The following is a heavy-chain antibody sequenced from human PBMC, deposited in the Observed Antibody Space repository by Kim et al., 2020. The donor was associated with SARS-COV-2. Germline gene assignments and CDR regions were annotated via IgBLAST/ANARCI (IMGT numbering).Heavy chain of an antibody. CDR1: GGSFSGYY. Sequence: SETLSLTCAVYGGSFSGYYWSWIRQPPGKGLEWIGEINHSGSTNYNPSLKSRVTISVDTSKNQFSLKLSSVTAADTAVYYCARDARVGAATRGNWFDPWG. V-gene: IGHV4-34*01. CDR2: INHSGST. CDR3: ARDARVGAATRGNWFDP. D-gene: IGHD1-26*01. J-gene: IGHJ5*02.